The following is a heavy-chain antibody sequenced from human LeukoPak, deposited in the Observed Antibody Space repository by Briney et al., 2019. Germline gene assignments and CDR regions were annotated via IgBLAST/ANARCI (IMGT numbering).Heavy chain of an antibody. V-gene: IGHV3-9*01. CDR2: ISWNSGSI. CDR3: AKQTYGDGTYAFDI. Sequence: GGSLRPSCAASGFTYDDYAMHWVRQAPGKGLEWVSGISWNSGSIGYADSVKGRFTISRDNAKNSLYLQMNSLRAEDTALYYCAKQTYGDGTYAFDIWGQGTMVTVSS. CDR1: GFTYDDYA. J-gene: IGHJ3*02. D-gene: IGHD4-17*01.